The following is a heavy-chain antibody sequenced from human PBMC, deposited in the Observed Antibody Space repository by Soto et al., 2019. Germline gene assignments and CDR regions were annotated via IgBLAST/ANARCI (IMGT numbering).Heavy chain of an antibody. CDR2: ISSSSSYI. D-gene: IGHD2-2*01. V-gene: IGHV3-21*01. CDR3: ARDRLDIFGVVVPAAIDY. CDR1: GFTFSSYS. J-gene: IGHJ4*02. Sequence: GGSLRLSCAASGFTFSSYSMNWVRQAPGKGLEWVSSISSSSSYIYYADSVKGRFTISRDNAKNSLYLQMNSLRAEDTAVYYCARDRLDIFGVVVPAAIDYWGQGTLVTVYS.